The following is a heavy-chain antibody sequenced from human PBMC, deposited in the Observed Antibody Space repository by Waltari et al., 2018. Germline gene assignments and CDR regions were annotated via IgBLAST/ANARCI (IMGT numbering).Heavy chain of an antibody. V-gene: IGHV3-23*01. D-gene: IGHD6-25*01. J-gene: IGHJ3*02. CDR2: ISGSGGST. CDR3: AKLRRWAFDI. Sequence: EVQLLESGGGLVQPGGSLRLSCAASGFTFSSYAMSWVRQAPGKGLEWVAAISGSGGSTYYGDSLKGRFTISRDNSKNTLYLQMNSLRAEDTAVYYCAKLRRWAFDIWGQGTMVTVSS. CDR1: GFTFSSYA.